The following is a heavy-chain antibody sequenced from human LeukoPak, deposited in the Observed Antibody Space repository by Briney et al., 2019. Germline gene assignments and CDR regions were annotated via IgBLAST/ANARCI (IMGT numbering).Heavy chain of an antibody. Sequence: GTSLRLSCAASGFTFSKYGMHWVRQAPGKGLEWVAVIWFDGINTNHADSVKGRFTVSRDNSKNTLFLQMNSLRAEDTAVYYCARTTVTGSDRDYWGQGTLVTVSS. CDR1: GFTFSKYG. V-gene: IGHV3-33*01. J-gene: IGHJ4*02. CDR2: IWFDGINT. D-gene: IGHD4-17*01. CDR3: ARTTVTGSDRDY.